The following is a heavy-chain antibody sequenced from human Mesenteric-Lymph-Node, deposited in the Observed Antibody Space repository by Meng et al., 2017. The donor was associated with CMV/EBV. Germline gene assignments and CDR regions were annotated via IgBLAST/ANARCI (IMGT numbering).Heavy chain of an antibody. V-gene: IGHV3-9*01. J-gene: IGHJ6*02. CDR2: ITWNGGAV. D-gene: IGHD5-12*01. Sequence: SCAASGFNFDDYAMHWVRQAPGKGLEWVSGITWNGGAVGYADSVKGRFTISRDNPKNSLYLQMNSLRIEDTALYYCVKDRGYRKYYYYYGMDVWGQGTTVTVSS. CDR1: GFNFDDYA. CDR3: VKDRGYRKYYYYYGMDV.